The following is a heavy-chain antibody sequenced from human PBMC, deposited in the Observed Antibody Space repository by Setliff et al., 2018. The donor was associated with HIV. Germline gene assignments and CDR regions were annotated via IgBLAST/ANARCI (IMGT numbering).Heavy chain of an antibody. D-gene: IGHD2-2*03. CDR1: GGSISSYY. J-gene: IGHJ4*02. CDR2: IYYSGST. V-gene: IGHV4-59*08. Sequence: SETLSLTCTVSGGSISSYYWSWIRQPPGKGLEWIGYIYYSGSTNYNPSLKSRVTISVDTSKNQFSLKLSSVTAADTAVYYCASPGYCSSTSCYGRGGLYYFDYWGQGTLVTVSS. CDR3: ASPGYCSSTSCYGRGGLYYFDY.